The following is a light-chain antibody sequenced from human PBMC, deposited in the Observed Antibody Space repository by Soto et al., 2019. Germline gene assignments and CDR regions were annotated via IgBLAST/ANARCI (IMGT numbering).Light chain of an antibody. CDR2: GAS. CDR1: QSVSSN. J-gene: IGKJ4*01. CDR3: PQYNNWTPLT. Sequence: EIVMTQSPATLSVSPGERATLSCRASQSVSSNLAWYQQKPGQAPRLLIYGASTMATGIPARFSGSGSGTEFTLTISSLQSEDFAVYSCPQYNNWTPLTFGGGTKVEIK. V-gene: IGKV3D-15*01.